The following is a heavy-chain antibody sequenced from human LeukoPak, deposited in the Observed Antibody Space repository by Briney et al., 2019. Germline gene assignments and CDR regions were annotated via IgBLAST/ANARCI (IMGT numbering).Heavy chain of an antibody. D-gene: IGHD1-26*01. V-gene: IGHV4-61*01. Sequence: SETLSLTCTVSGGSISSGSYYWSWIRQPPGKGLEWIGYMYYSGSTNYNPSTNYNPSLKSRVTISVDTSKNQFSLKLSSVTAADTAVYYCARDVGATPGYFDYWGQGTLVTVSS. J-gene: IGHJ4*02. CDR2: MYYSGST. CDR1: GGSISSGSYY. CDR3: ARDVGATPGYFDY.